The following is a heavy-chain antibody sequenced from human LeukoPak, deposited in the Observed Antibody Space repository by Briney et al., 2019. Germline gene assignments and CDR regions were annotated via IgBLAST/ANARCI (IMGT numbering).Heavy chain of an antibody. CDR2: MNTNSGNT. J-gene: IGHJ6*02. CDR3: ARDSLRFLEWLSPSYGMDV. CDR1: GYTFTSYD. D-gene: IGHD3-3*01. V-gene: IGHV1-8*01. Sequence: ASVKVSCTASGYTFTSYDVNWVRQATGQGLEWIGWMNTNSGNTGYAQKFQGRVTMTRNTSISTAYMELSSLRSEDTAVYYCARDSLRFLEWLSPSYGMDVWGQGTTVTVSS.